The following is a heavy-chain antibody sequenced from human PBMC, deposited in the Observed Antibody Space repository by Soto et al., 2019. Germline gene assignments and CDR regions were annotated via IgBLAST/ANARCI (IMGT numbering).Heavy chain of an antibody. Sequence: EVQLVESGGGLVQPGGSLKLSCVASGFTFSGSAMHWVRQASGKGMDCVGRIRSKANSDATAYGASVKGRFTISRDDSKNTAYLHMTSLKTEDTAVYYCVRYCIGGSCPDAFDIWGQGTMVTVSS. V-gene: IGHV3-73*02. CDR2: IRSKANSDAT. CDR3: VRYCIGGSCPDAFDI. J-gene: IGHJ3*02. D-gene: IGHD2-15*01. CDR1: GFTFSGSA.